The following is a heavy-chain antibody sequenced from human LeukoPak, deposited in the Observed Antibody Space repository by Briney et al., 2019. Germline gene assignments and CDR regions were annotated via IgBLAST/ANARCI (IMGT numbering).Heavy chain of an antibody. D-gene: IGHD6-13*01. CDR3: ARDRIAEAGRPFDI. Sequence: SETLSLTCAVYGGSFSGYYWSWIRQPPGKGLEWIGEINHSGSTNYNPSLKSRVTISVDTSKNQFSLKLSSVTAADTAVYYCARDRIAEAGRPFDIWGQGTMVTVSS. J-gene: IGHJ3*02. V-gene: IGHV4-34*01. CDR2: INHSGST. CDR1: GGSFSGYY.